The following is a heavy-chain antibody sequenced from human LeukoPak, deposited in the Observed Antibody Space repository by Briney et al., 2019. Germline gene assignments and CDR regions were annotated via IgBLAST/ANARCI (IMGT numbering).Heavy chain of an antibody. CDR2: IRNDGSIN. J-gene: IGHJ4*02. D-gene: IGHD2-2*01. CDR1: GFTFSSYG. V-gene: IGHV3-30*02. CDR3: AKDQPAAYFDY. Sequence: PSGGSLRLSCAASGFTFSSYGMHWVRRAPGKGLEWVAFIRNDGSINYYADSVQGRFTISRDDSENTLYLQMNSLRAEDTAVYYCAKDQPAAYFDYWGQGSLVTVSS.